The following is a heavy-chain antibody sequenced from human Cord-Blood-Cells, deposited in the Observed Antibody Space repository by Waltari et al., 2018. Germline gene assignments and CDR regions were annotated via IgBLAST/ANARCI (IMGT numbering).Heavy chain of an antibody. CDR3: ARHFGRNIVVVPAAIDY. CDR2: IYYSGST. CDR1: GGSISSSSYY. D-gene: IGHD2-2*01. V-gene: IGHV4-39*01. Sequence: QLQLQESGPGLVKPSETLSLTCTVSGGSISSSSYYWGWIRQPPGTGLEWIGSIYYSGSTYYNPSLKSRVTISVDTSKNQFSRKLGSVTAADTAVYYCARHFGRNIVVVPAAIDYWGQGTLVTVSS. J-gene: IGHJ4*02.